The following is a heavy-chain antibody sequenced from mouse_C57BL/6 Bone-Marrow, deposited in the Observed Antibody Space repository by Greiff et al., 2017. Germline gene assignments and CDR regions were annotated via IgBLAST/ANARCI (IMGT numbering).Heavy chain of an antibody. CDR3: ATILYYFDY. J-gene: IGHJ2*01. CDR2: IHPNSGST. V-gene: IGHV1-64*01. Sequence: QVHVKQSGAELVKPGASVKLSCKASGYTFTSYWMHWVKQRPGQGLEWIGMIHPNSGSTNYNEKFKSKATLTVDKSSSTAYMQLSSLTSEDSAVYYCATILYYFDYWGQGTTLTVSS. CDR1: GYTFTSYW.